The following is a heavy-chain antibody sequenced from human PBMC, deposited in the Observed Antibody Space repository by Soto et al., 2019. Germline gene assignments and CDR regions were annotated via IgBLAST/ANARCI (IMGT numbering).Heavy chain of an antibody. Sequence: EVQLVESGGGLVQPGGSLRLSCAASGFTFSTYSMNWVRQAPGKGLEWVSYIRSSSTTIYYADSVKGRFTISRDNAKNSLYLQMNSLRDEDTAVYYWARDPERNDGICLEYWGQGTLVTVSS. D-gene: IGHD1-1*01. CDR1: GFTFSTYS. J-gene: IGHJ4*02. CDR3: ARDPERNDGICLEY. V-gene: IGHV3-48*02. CDR2: IRSSSTTI.